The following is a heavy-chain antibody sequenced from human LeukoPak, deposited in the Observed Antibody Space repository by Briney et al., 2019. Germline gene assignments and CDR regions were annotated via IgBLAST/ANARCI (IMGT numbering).Heavy chain of an antibody. D-gene: IGHD2-2*01. CDR3: ARDVHCSSTSCFVGLDN. Sequence: RASVKVSCKASGYTLTNFGISWVRQAPGQGLEWMGWISAYNGDTNYAQKVQGRVTMTTDSSTSTAYMELRSLRSDDTAMYYCARDVHCSSTSCFVGLDNWGQGTLVTVSS. CDR2: ISAYNGDT. V-gene: IGHV1-18*01. J-gene: IGHJ4*02. CDR1: GYTLTNFG.